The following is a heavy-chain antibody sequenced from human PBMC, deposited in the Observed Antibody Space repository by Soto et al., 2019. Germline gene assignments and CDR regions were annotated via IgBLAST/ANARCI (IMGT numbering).Heavy chain of an antibody. V-gene: IGHV4-4*07. CDR3: ARDRAYYYYYGMDV. CDR1: GGSISSYY. J-gene: IGHJ6*02. CDR2: IYTSGSI. Sequence: PSETLSLTCTVSGGSISSYYWSWIRQPAGKGLEWIGRIYTSGSINYNPSLKSRVTMSVDTSKNQFSLKLSSVTAADTAVYYCARDRAYYYYYGMDVWGQGTTVTVSS.